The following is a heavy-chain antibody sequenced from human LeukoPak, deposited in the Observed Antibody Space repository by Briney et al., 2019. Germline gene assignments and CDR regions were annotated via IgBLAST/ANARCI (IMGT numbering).Heavy chain of an antibody. Sequence: ASVKVSCKASGYTFTSYYMHWVRQAPGQGLEWMGIINPSGGSTSYAQKFQGRVTMTRDMSTSTVYMELNSLRAEDTAVYYCAKDSTYGSGSYYNVVEAPDAFDIWGQGTMVTVSS. D-gene: IGHD3-10*01. V-gene: IGHV1-46*01. J-gene: IGHJ3*02. CDR2: INPSGGST. CDR1: GYTFTSYY. CDR3: AKDSTYGSGSYYNVVEAPDAFDI.